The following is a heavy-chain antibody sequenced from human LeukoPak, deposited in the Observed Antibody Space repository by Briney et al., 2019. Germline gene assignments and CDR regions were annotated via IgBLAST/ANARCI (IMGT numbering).Heavy chain of an antibody. CDR1: GGSISSNSYY. J-gene: IGHJ4*02. CDR2: IYYSGST. D-gene: IGHD3-10*01. CDR3: ARTRYYYNSRSYGAPYYFDY. Sequence: SATLSLTCAVSGGSISSNSYYWGWIRQPPGKGLEWIGSIYYSGSTYYNPSLKSRVTTSVDTFKNQFSLKLSSVTAADTAVYYCARTRYYYNSRSYGAPYYFDYWGQGTLVTVSP. V-gene: IGHV4-39*01.